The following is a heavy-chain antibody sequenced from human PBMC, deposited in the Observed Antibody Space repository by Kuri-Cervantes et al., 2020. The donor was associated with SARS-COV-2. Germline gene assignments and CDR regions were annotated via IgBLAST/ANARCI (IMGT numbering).Heavy chain of an antibody. J-gene: IGHJ4*02. CDR1: GFTFSSFS. CDR3: ATAVREPFGGY. Sequence: GESLKISCAVSGFTFSSFSMNWVRQAPGKGLEWVSYISSSSSAIYYPDSVKGRFTMSRDNAKNSLYLQMNSLRAEDTAVYYCATAVREPFGGYWGQGTLVTVSS. CDR2: ISSSSSAI. D-gene: IGHD3-16*01. V-gene: IGHV3-48*01.